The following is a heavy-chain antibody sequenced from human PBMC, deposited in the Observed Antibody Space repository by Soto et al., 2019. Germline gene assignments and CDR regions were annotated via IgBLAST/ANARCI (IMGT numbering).Heavy chain of an antibody. V-gene: IGHV4-30-4*01. CDR3: ASRKSSPYFEY. CDR2: IYYSGST. CDR1: GGSISSGDYY. Sequence: QVQLQESGPGLVKPSQTLSLTCTVSGGSISSGDYYWSWIRQPPGKGLEWIGDIYYSGSTYYNPSLKRRVAISVDTSKNHFSLKLSSVTAADTVVYYCASRKSSPYFEYWGQGTLVTVSS. D-gene: IGHD3-10*01. J-gene: IGHJ4*02.